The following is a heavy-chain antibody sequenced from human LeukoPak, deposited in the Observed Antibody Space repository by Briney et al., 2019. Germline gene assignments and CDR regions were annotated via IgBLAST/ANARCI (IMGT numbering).Heavy chain of an antibody. J-gene: IGHJ4*02. Sequence: ASVKVSCKASGYTFTGYYMHWVRQAPGQGLEWMGWINPNSGGTNYAQKFQGRVTVTRDTSISTAYMELSRLRSDDTAVYYCARATYYYDSSGYYGGYWGQGTLVTVSS. CDR2: INPNSGGT. CDR3: ARATYYYDSSGYYGGY. V-gene: IGHV1-2*02. CDR1: GYTFTGYY. D-gene: IGHD3-22*01.